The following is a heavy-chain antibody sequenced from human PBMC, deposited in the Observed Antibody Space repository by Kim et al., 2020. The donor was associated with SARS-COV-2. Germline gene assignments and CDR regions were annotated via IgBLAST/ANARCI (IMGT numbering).Heavy chain of an antibody. D-gene: IGHD3-22*01. CDR2: IYYSGST. CDR3: ARLTTAKYSPYYFDY. V-gene: IGHV4-39*01. CDR1: GGSISSSSYY. J-gene: IGHJ4*02. Sequence: SETLSLTCTVSGGSISSSSYYWGWIRQPPGKGLEWIGSIYYSGSTYYNPSLKSRVTISVDTSKNQFSLKLSSVTAADTAVYYCARLTTAKYSPYYFDYWGQGTLVTVSS.